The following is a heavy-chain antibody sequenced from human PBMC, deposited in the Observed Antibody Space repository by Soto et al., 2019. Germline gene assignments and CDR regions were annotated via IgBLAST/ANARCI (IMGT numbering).Heavy chain of an antibody. CDR3: AGTSCSSTTCPTTY. V-gene: IGHV1-2*02. CDR1: GYTFTGYY. J-gene: IGHJ4*02. CDR2: INPHSGGT. Sequence: QVQLVQSGAEVKKPGASVKVSCKTSGYTFTGYYIYWVRQAPGQGLEWMGWINPHSGGTDSSQKFQGRVTMTRDTYISTAYMELSRLRSDDTAVYYCAGTSCSSTTCPTTYWGQGTLVTVSS. D-gene: IGHD2-2*01.